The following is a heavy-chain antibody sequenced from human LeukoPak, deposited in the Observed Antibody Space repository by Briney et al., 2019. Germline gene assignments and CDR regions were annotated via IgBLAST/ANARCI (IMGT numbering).Heavy chain of an antibody. V-gene: IGHV3-43D*03. CDR1: GFTFDDYA. CDR2: ISWDGGST. Sequence: GGSLRLSCAASGFTFDDYAMHWVRQAPGKGLEWVSLISWDGGSTYYADSVKGRFPISRDNSKNSLYLQMNSLRAEDTALYYCAKGYCSGGSCYSGNYMDVWGKGTTVTVSS. CDR3: AKGYCSGGSCYSGNYMDV. J-gene: IGHJ6*03. D-gene: IGHD2-15*01.